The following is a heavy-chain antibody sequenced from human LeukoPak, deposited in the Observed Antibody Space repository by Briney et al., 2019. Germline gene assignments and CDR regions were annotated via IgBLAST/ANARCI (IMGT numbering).Heavy chain of an antibody. J-gene: IGHJ3*02. CDR3: AKGGGYCSGGSCYYHDAFDI. CDR1: GVTFSSYA. Sequence: GGSLRLSCAASGVTFSSYAMSWVRQAPGKGLEWVSAISGSGGSTYYADSVKGRFTISRDNSKNTLYLQMNSLRAEDTAVYYCAKGGGYCSGGSCYYHDAFDIWGQGTMVTVSS. D-gene: IGHD2-15*01. V-gene: IGHV3-23*01. CDR2: ISGSGGST.